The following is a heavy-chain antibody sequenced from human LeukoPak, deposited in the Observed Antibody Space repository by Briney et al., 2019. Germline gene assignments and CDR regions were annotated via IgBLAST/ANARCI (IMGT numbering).Heavy chain of an antibody. V-gene: IGHV4-39*01. CDR3: ARGDLAVAGKGFDY. CDR2: IYYSGST. J-gene: IGHJ4*02. Sequence: PSETLSLTCTVSGGSISSSSYYWGWIRQPPGKGLEWIGSIYYSGSTYYNPSLKSRVTISVDTSKNQFSLKLSSVTAADTAVYYCARGDLAVAGKGFDYWGQGTLVTVSS. CDR1: GGSISSSSYY. D-gene: IGHD6-19*01.